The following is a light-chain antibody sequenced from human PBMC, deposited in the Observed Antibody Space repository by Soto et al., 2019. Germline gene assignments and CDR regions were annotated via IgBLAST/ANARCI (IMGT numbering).Light chain of an antibody. CDR3: QQYYSTPIT. Sequence: DIVMTQSPDSLTVSLGERATINCKASQSVLYSSTNKNYLTWYQQKPGQPPKLLIYWASTRESGVPDRCSGSGSGTDFTLTINSLQAEDVAVYYCQQYYSTPITVGQGTRLEIK. CDR2: WAS. CDR1: QSVLYSSTNKNY. V-gene: IGKV4-1*01. J-gene: IGKJ5*01.